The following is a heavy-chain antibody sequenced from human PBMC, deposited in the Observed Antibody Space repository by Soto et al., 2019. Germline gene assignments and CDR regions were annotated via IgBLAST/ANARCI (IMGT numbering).Heavy chain of an antibody. V-gene: IGHV1-69*08. D-gene: IGHD6-13*01. CDR2: IIPILGIA. CDR1: GGTFSSYT. Sequence: QVQLVQSGAEVKKPGSSVKVSCKASGGTFSSYTISWVRQAPGQGLEWMGRIIPILGIANYAQKFQGRVTITADKSTSTAYKELSSLRSEDTAVYYCARDEVGGIAAAGTLFDYWGQGTLVTVSS. J-gene: IGHJ4*02. CDR3: ARDEVGGIAAAGTLFDY.